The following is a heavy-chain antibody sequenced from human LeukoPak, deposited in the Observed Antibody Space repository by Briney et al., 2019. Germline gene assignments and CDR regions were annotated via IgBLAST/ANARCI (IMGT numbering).Heavy chain of an antibody. J-gene: IGHJ4*02. Sequence: PGGSLTLSCAASGYTFSDFSVNWVRQAAGKGRGGVSSISVRINYRYYADSVRGRFTMSRDDARDSFFLQMNSLRAEDTAVYFCVRLRRNNDRSGYYYYYDYWGQGTLVTVSS. V-gene: IGHV3-21*06. D-gene: IGHD3-22*01. CDR1: GYTFSDFS. CDR3: VRLRRNNDRSGYYYYYDY. CDR2: ISVRINYR.